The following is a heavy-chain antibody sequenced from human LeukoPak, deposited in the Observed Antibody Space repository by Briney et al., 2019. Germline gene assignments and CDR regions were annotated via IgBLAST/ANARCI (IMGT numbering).Heavy chain of an antibody. CDR3: ARVSSGWYYFDY. D-gene: IGHD6-19*01. Sequence: PGGSLRLSCAASGFTFSSYSMNWVRQAPGKGLEWVSSISSSSSYIYYADSVKGRFTISRDNSKNTLYLQMGSLRAEDMAVYYCARVSSGWYYFDYWGQGTLVTVSS. V-gene: IGHV3-21*01. J-gene: IGHJ4*02. CDR2: ISSSSSYI. CDR1: GFTFSSYS.